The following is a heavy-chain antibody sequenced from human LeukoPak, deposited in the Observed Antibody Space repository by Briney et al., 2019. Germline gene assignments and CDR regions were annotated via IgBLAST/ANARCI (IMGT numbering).Heavy chain of an antibody. CDR3: ARGFRGASFDY. J-gene: IGHJ4*02. Sequence: SETLSLTCTVSGGSISSGSYYWSWIRQPAGKGLEWIGRIFTSGSTKYNPSLKSRVTISVDTSKNQFSLKLRSVTAADTAVYYCARGFRGASFDYWGQGTLVTVSS. CDR2: IFTSGST. CDR1: GGSISSGSYY. D-gene: IGHD1-26*01. V-gene: IGHV4-61*02.